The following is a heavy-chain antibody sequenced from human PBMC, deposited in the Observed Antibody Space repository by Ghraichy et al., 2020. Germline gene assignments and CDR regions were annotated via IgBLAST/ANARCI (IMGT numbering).Heavy chain of an antibody. V-gene: IGHV3-74*01. J-gene: IGHJ6*02. Sequence: GGSLRLSCAASGFTFSSYWMHWVRQAPGKGLVWVSRINSDGSNTNYADSVDSVKGQFTISRDNAKNMLYLQMNSLRAEDTAVYFCARGHSSGWSWGQGTTVIVSS. D-gene: IGHD6-19*01. CDR2: INSDGSNT. CDR1: GFTFSSYW. CDR3: ARGHSSGWS.